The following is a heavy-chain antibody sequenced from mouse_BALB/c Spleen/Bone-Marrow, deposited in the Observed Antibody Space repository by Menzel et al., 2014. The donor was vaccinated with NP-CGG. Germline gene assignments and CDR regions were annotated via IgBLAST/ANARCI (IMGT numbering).Heavy chain of an antibody. CDR2: IYPGDGST. Sequence: VQGVESGPELVKPGVSVKMSCKASDYTFTSYYIHWVKQRPGQGLEWIGWIYPGDGSTKYNEKFKGKTTLTADKSSSTAYMLLSSLTSEDSAIYFCARKENWAYAMDYWGQGTSVTVSS. CDR3: ARKENWAYAMDY. D-gene: IGHD4-1*01. CDR1: DYTFTSYY. J-gene: IGHJ4*01. V-gene: IGHV1S56*01.